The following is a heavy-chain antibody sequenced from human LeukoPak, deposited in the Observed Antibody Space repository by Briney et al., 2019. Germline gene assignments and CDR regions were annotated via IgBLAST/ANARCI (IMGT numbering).Heavy chain of an antibody. D-gene: IGHD3-3*01. Sequence: GGSLRLSCAASGFTFNTYSMNWVRQAPGEGLEWVSSISSSSSYIYYADSVRGRFTISRDNAKNSLYLQVNSLRAEDTAVYYCARGSLYYDFWSGPDYWGQGTLVTVSS. CDR1: GFTFNTYS. V-gene: IGHV3-21*01. J-gene: IGHJ4*02. CDR3: ARGSLYYDFWSGPDY. CDR2: ISSSSSYI.